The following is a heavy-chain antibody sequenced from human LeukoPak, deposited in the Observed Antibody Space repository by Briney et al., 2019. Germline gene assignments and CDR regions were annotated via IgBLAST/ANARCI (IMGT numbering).Heavy chain of an antibody. CDR1: GGSISSGGYS. V-gene: IGHV4-30-4*07. CDR2: IYYTGST. CDR3: ARERRPGDGYNPPDI. Sequence: TLSLTCVVSGGSISSGGYSWSWIRQPPGKGLEWIGYIYYTGSTYYNPSLKSRVTVSVDTSKNQFSLKLSSVTAADTAVYYCARERRPGDGYNPPDIWGQGTMVTVSS. J-gene: IGHJ3*02. D-gene: IGHD5-24*01.